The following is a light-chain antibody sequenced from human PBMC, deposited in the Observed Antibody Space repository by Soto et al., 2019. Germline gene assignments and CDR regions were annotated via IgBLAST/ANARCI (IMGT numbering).Light chain of an antibody. Sequence: EIMLTQSPATLSLCPGERASLSCRASQSISSYLVWYQQRPGQAPRLLIYDASNRATDIPARFSGSGSGTDFTLTISSLEPEDCAVYYCQQRRNWPLTFGGGTKVEIK. CDR1: QSISSY. CDR2: DAS. J-gene: IGKJ4*01. V-gene: IGKV3-11*01. CDR3: QQRRNWPLT.